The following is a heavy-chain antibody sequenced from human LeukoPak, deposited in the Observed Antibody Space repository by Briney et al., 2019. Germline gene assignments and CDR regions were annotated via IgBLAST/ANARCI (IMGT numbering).Heavy chain of an antibody. CDR2: IIPILGIA. Sequence: GASVKVSCKASGGTFSSYAISWVRQAPGQGLKWMGRIIPILGIANYAQKFQGRVTITADKSTSTAYMELSSLRSEDTAVYYCARWGIVVVPALGMDVWGQGTTVTVSS. V-gene: IGHV1-69*04. D-gene: IGHD2-2*01. CDR3: ARWGIVVVPALGMDV. CDR1: GGTFSSYA. J-gene: IGHJ6*02.